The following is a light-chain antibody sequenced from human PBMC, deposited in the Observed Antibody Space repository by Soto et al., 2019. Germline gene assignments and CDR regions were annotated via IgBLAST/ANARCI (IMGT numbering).Light chain of an antibody. CDR2: GAS. J-gene: IGKJ1*01. Sequence: DIQMAQSPSSLSASVGDRVTITCRAIRGIYTHLAWYQQKPGNAPKLLIYGASTLQSGVPSRFSASGSGTDFFLTISGLQSEDVGTYYCQTYDKAPWTFGPGTRV. CDR1: RGIYTH. CDR3: QTYDKAPWT. V-gene: IGKV1-27*01.